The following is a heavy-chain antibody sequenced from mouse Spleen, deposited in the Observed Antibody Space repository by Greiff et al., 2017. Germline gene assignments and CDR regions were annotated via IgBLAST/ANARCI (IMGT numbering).Heavy chain of an antibody. CDR1: GFTFSSYA. Sequence: EVKLMESGGGLVKLGGSLKLSCAASGFTFSSYAMSWVRQTPEKRLEWVATISSGGGNTYYPDSVKGRFTISRDNAKNTLYLQMSSLKSEDTAMYYCARHRNDYYAMDYWGQGTSVTVSS. CDR3: ARHRNDYYAMDY. J-gene: IGHJ4*01. CDR2: ISSGGGNT. V-gene: IGHV5-9*04.